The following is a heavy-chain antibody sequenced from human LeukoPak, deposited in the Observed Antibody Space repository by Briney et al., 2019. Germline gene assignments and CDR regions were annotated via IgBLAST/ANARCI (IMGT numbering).Heavy chain of an antibody. CDR3: ARGGFGYVYFDY. CDR2: IKGDGSEK. CDR1: GFTFSTHW. J-gene: IGHJ4*02. D-gene: IGHD2-8*01. V-gene: IGHV3-7*01. Sequence: PGGSLRLSCAASGFTFSTHWMSWVRQAPGKGLEWVAHIKGDGSEKYSVDSVKGRFTISRDNAKSSLYLQMNSLRAEDTALYYCARGGFGYVYFDYWGQGSLVTVSS.